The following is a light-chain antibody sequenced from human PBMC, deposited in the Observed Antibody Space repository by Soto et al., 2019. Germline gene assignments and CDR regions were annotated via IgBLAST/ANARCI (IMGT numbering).Light chain of an antibody. J-gene: IGKJ1*01. Sequence: EIVMTQSPATQSVSPGERATLSCRASQSVSSNLAWYQQKPGQAPRLLIYGASTRATGIPARFSGSGSGTEFTLTISSLQSEDFAVYYCQQYNNWPRTWTFGQGTKVEIK. V-gene: IGKV3-15*01. CDR1: QSVSSN. CDR2: GAS. CDR3: QQYNNWPRTWT.